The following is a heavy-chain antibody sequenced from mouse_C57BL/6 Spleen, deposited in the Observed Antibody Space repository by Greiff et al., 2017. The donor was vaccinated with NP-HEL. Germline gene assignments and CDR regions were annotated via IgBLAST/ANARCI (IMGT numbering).Heavy chain of an antibody. D-gene: IGHD4-1*01. CDR1: GFTFSDYY. J-gene: IGHJ2*01. Sequence: EVQLVESGGGLVQPGGSLKLSCAASGFTFSDYYMYWVRQTPEKRLEWVAYISNGGGSTYYPDTVKGRFTISRDNAKNTLYLQMSRLKSEDTAMYYCARQNWDRYFDYWGQGTTLTVSS. V-gene: IGHV5-12*01. CDR2: ISNGGGST. CDR3: ARQNWDRYFDY.